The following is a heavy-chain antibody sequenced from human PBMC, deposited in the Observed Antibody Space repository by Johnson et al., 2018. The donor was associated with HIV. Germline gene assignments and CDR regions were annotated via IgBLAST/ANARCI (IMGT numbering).Heavy chain of an antibody. V-gene: IGHV3-30*04. J-gene: IGHJ3*02. CDR1: GFTFSSYA. D-gene: IGHD6-6*01. Sequence: QVQLVESGGGVVQPGRSLRLSCAASGFTFSSYAMHWVRQAPGKGLEWVAVISYDGSNKYYADSVKGRFTISRDNSKNTLYLQMNSLRAEDTAVYYCARNSGCSSSGSRIWGQGTMVTVSS. CDR3: ARNSGCSSSGSRI. CDR2: ISYDGSNK.